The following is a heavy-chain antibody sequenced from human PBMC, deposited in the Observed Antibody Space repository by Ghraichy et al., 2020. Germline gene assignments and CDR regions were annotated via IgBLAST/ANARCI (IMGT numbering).Heavy chain of an antibody. Sequence: SETLSLTCAVYGGSFSGYYWSWIRQPPGKGLEWIGEINHSGSTNYNPSLKSRVTISVDTSKNQFSLKLSSVTAADTAVYYCARFAGGYPRDYWGQGTLVTVSS. D-gene: IGHD3-10*01. CDR2: INHSGST. CDR1: GGSFSGYY. V-gene: IGHV4-34*01. J-gene: IGHJ4*02. CDR3: ARFAGGYPRDY.